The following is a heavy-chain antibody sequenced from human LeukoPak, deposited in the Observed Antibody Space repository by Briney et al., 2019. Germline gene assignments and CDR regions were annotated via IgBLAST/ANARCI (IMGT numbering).Heavy chain of an antibody. J-gene: IGHJ5*02. CDR1: GVSISSYY. CDR3: ARHRYPIFGVVFSNWFDP. V-gene: IGHV4-4*09. D-gene: IGHD3-3*01. Sequence: SETLSLTCTVAGVSISSYYWRWVRQPPGKGLGWVGYIYTSGRTNYNPSLKSRVTISVDTSKNQFSLQLSSVTAADTAVYYCARHRYPIFGVVFSNWFDPWGQGTLVTVSS. CDR2: IYTSGRT.